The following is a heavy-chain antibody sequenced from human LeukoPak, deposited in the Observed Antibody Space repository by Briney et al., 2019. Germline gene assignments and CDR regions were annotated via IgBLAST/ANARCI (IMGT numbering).Heavy chain of an antibody. D-gene: IGHD3-22*01. V-gene: IGHV1-46*01. CDR1: GYTFTSYY. CDR3: ARGPGPADDGGGYCFDY. J-gene: IGHJ4*02. Sequence: ASVKVSCKASGYTFTSYYLYSGRQAPGQGLEWMGVINPSGGSTTSAQKFQGRVTMTRDTSTSTVYMELRSLRSEDTAVYYCARGPGPADDGGGYCFDYWGQGTLVTVSS. CDR2: INPSGGST.